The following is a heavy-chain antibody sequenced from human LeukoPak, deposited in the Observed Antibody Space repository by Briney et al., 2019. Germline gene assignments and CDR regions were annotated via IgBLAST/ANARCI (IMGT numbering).Heavy chain of an antibody. J-gene: IGHJ4*02. CDR2: IYTSRST. CDR1: GGSFSSYY. CDR3: ASDTLGYFDY. Sequence: WETLSLTCTVSGGSFSSYYWSWVRQPAGKGLEWIGRIYTSRSTNYNPSLKSRVTMSVDTSKNQFSLKLSSVTAADTAVYYCASDTLGYFDYWGQGTLVTVSS. V-gene: IGHV4-4*07. D-gene: IGHD3-10*01.